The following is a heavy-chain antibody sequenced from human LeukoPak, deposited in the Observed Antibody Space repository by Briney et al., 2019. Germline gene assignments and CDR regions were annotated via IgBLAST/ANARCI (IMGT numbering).Heavy chain of an antibody. D-gene: IGHD3-22*01. CDR1: RFTFNSYG. J-gene: IGHJ4*02. Sequence: GGSLRLSCAASRFTFNSYGMHWVRQAPGKGLEWVAVISYDGTNKYYADSVKGRFTISRDNSKNKLYLQMNSLRDKDTAVYYFAKDWGSSGYYTFDYWGQGTLVTVSS. CDR2: ISYDGTNK. V-gene: IGHV3-30*18. CDR3: AKDWGSSGYYTFDY.